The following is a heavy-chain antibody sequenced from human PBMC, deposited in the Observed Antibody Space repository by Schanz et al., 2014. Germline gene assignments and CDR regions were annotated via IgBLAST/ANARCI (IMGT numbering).Heavy chain of an antibody. D-gene: IGHD3-3*01. V-gene: IGHV3-30*03. Sequence: VQLVESGGGLVKPGGSLRLSCAASGFTFSSYSMNWVRQAPGKGLEWVAVMSYDGSNKYYADSVKGRFSISRDNGETSVYLQINSLRVEDTAVYYCARFLARYQYYGVDVWGQGTTVIVSS. CDR3: ARFLARYQYYGVDV. CDR1: GFTFSSYS. CDR2: MSYDGSNK. J-gene: IGHJ6*02.